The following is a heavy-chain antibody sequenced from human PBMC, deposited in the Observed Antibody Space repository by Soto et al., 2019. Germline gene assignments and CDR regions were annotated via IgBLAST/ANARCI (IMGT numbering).Heavy chain of an antibody. V-gene: IGHV4-59*01. Sequence: SETLSLTCTVSGGSISSYYWSWIRQPPGKGLEWIGYIYYSGSTNYNPSLKSRVTISVDTSKNQFSLKLSSVTAADTAVYYCARVATVVRGVIPDYYYYYMDVWGKGTTVTVSS. CDR3: ARVATVVRGVIPDYYYYYMDV. J-gene: IGHJ6*03. CDR1: GGSISSYY. D-gene: IGHD3-10*01. CDR2: IYYSGST.